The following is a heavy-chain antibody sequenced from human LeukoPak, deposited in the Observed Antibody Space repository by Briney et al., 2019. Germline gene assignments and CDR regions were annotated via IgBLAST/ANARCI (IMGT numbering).Heavy chain of an antibody. J-gene: IGHJ4*02. Sequence: SETLSLTCTVSRGSIGSYYWTWIRQPPGKGLDWIGYIYYNGSTNYNPSLKSRVTISVHASKNQFSLKLTSVTAADTAVYYCARQSRGIAVAGLDYWGQGTLVTVSS. CDR3: ARQSRGIAVAGLDY. CDR2: IYYNGST. V-gene: IGHV4-59*08. D-gene: IGHD6-19*01. CDR1: RGSIGSYY.